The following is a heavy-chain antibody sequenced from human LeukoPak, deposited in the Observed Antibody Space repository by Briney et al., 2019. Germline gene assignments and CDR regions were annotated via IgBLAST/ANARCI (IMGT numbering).Heavy chain of an antibody. CDR1: GFTFSSYA. V-gene: IGHV3-23*01. J-gene: IGHJ3*02. D-gene: IGHD6-19*01. Sequence: GGSLRLSCAASGFTFSSYAMSWVRQAPGKGLEWVSAISGSGGSTYYADSVKGRFTISRDNSKNTLYLQMNSLRAEDTAVYYCAKVRRYSSGWYTGDAFDTWGQGTMVTVSS. CDR2: ISGSGGST. CDR3: AKVRRYSSGWYTGDAFDT.